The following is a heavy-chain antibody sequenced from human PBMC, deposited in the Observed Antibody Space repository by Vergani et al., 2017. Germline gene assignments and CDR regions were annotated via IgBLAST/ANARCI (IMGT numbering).Heavy chain of an antibody. J-gene: IGHJ5*02. D-gene: IGHD3-9*01. CDR1: GGTFSSYA. CDR3: ARMAYYDILTGYDWFDP. V-gene: IGHV1-69*12. Sequence: QVQLVQSGAEVKKPGSSVKVSCKASGGTFSSYAISWVRQAPGQGLEWMGGIIPIFGTANYAQKFQGRVTITADESTSTAYMELSSLRSEDTAVYYCARMAYYDILTGYDWFDPWGQGTLVTVSS. CDR2: IIPIFGTA.